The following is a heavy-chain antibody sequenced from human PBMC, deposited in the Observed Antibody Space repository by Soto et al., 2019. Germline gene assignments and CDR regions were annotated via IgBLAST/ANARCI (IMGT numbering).Heavy chain of an antibody. CDR1: GYTFTSYA. D-gene: IGHD2-21*02. CDR3: ARSIVVVTALDY. J-gene: IGHJ4*02. V-gene: IGHV1-3*05. Sequence: QVQLVQSGAEEKKPGASVKVSCKASGYTFTSYAMHWVRQAPGQRLEWMGWINAGNGNTKYSQKFQGRATITRDTXXXXAXXXXXXXRXXXXAVYYXARSIVVVTALDYWGQGTLVTVSS. CDR2: INAGNGNT.